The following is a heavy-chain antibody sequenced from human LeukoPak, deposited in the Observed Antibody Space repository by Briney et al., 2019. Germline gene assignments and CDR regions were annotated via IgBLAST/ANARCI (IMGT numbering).Heavy chain of an antibody. D-gene: IGHD4-17*01. V-gene: IGHV3-30*18. J-gene: IGHJ5*02. Sequence: GGSLRLSCAASGFTFSSYGMNWVRQAPGKGLEWVAVISEDGSEKYYADSVKGRFTISRYNSKNTLHLQMHSPRAEDTAVYYCAKDFHDYADYVFWFDPWGPGTLVSVSS. CDR3: AKDFHDYADYVFWFDP. CDR1: GFTFSSYG. CDR2: ISEDGSEK.